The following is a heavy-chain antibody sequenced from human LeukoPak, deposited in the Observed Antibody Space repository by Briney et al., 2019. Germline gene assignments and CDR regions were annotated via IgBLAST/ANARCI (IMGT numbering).Heavy chain of an antibody. Sequence: ASVKVSCKASGYTFTSYYMHWVRQAPGQGLEWMGIINPSSGSTSYAQKFQGRVTMTRDMSTSTAYMEMSGLRSEDTAVYYCARDGGYCSGGSCSRGAFDIWGQGTMVTVSS. J-gene: IGHJ3*02. V-gene: IGHV1-46*01. CDR2: INPSSGST. CDR1: GYTFTSYY. CDR3: ARDGGYCSGGSCSRGAFDI. D-gene: IGHD2-15*01.